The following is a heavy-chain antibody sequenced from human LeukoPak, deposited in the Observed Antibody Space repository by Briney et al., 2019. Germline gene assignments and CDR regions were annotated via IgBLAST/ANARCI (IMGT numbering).Heavy chain of an antibody. CDR2: ISYDGSNK. CDR1: GFTFSGYA. CDR3: ARDRYYCDSSGYWGQINYYYYYGMDV. D-gene: IGHD3-22*01. J-gene: IGHJ6*02. V-gene: IGHV3-30-3*01. Sequence: GGSLRLSCAASGFTFSGYAMHWVRQAPGKGLEWVAVISYDGSNKTYADSVKGRFTISRDNSKNTLYLQMNSLRAEDTAVYFCARDRYYCDSSGYWGQINYYYYYGMDVWGQGTTVTVSS.